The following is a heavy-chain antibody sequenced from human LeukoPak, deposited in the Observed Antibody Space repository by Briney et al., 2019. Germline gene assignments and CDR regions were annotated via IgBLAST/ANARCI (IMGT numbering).Heavy chain of an antibody. D-gene: IGHD1-1*01. CDR2: IYHSGST. J-gene: IGHJ5*02. V-gene: IGHV4-38-2*02. CDR1: GYSISSGYY. Sequence: SETLSLTCTVSGYSISSGYYWGWIRQPPGKGLEWIGSIYHSGSTYYNPSLKSRVTISVDTSKNQFSLKLSSVTAADTAVYYCARGNPYDPTTRVWFDPWGQGTLVTVSS. CDR3: ARGNPYDPTTRVWFDP.